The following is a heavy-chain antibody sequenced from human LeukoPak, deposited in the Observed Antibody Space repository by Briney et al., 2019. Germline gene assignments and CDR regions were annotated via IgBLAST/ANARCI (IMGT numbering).Heavy chain of an antibody. CDR3: ARDLGSGWYSPLDF. CDR2: INPSGGSR. Sequence: ASVKVSCKASGYTFTSYYIHWVRQAPGPGLEWMGIINPSGGSRSYAQKFQGRVTMTRDMSTGTVYIELSSLRSEDTAVYYCARDLGSGWYSPLDFWGQGTLVTVSS. J-gene: IGHJ4*02. CDR1: GYTFTSYY. D-gene: IGHD6-19*01. V-gene: IGHV1-46*01.